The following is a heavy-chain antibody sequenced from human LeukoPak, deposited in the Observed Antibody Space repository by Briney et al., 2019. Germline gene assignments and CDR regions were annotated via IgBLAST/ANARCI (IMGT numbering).Heavy chain of an antibody. CDR2: IYYSGST. V-gene: IGHV4-30-4*01. CDR3: ARALHYYDSPYYFDY. D-gene: IGHD3-22*01. CDR1: GGSVSSGDYY. J-gene: IGHJ4*02. Sequence: SETLSLTCTVSGGSVSSGDYYWSWIRQPPGKGLEWIGYIYYSGSTYYNPSLKSRVTISVDTSKNQFSLKLSSVTAADTAVYYCARALHYYDSPYYFDYWGQGTLVTVS.